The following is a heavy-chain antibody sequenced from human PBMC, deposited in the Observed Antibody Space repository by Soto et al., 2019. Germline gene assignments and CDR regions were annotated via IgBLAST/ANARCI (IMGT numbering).Heavy chain of an antibody. Sequence: EVHLVESGGGLVKPGGSLRLSCVASGITFSNYNINWVRQVPGTGLAWVSYISASGSYIYYADSVKGRFTISRDNAKNSMYLQMNSLRAEDTAGYYCATDWGYSYGHAFDSWGQGTLVTVSS. CDR2: ISASGSYI. V-gene: IGHV3-21*01. CDR1: GITFSNYN. D-gene: IGHD5-18*01. CDR3: ATDWGYSYGHAFDS. J-gene: IGHJ4*02.